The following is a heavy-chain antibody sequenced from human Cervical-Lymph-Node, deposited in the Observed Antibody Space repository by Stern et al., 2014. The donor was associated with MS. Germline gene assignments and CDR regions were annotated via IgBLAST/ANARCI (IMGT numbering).Heavy chain of an antibody. J-gene: IGHJ4*02. CDR1: GSTVTEFF. Sequence: QVQLVEAGDEVKKPGASVKVSCKVSGSTVTEFFMHWVRKAPGKGLEWMGGFDPEDGETIYAQKIQGRVTMTEDTYTDTAYMELRSLTSDDTAVYYCATDYDYWVQGTLVTVSS. CDR3: ATDYDY. V-gene: IGHV1-24*01. CDR2: FDPEDGET.